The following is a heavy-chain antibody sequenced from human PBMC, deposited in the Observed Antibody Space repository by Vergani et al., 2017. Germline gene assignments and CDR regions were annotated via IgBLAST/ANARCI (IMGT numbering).Heavy chain of an antibody. V-gene: IGHV3-30*18. D-gene: IGHD5-24*01. CDR1: GFSFSSHA. Sequence: QVQLAESGGGRVQPGRSLRLSCAASGFSFSSHAIHWVRQAPGKGLEWVAVISNDGSKKYYADSGKGRFTISGDNSMNTLDLQMNSLRTQDTAVYYCAKAGSVTSGRLQYNFYMDLWGKGTTVTVS. CDR3: AKAGSVTSGRLQYNFYMDL. J-gene: IGHJ6*03. CDR2: ISNDGSKK.